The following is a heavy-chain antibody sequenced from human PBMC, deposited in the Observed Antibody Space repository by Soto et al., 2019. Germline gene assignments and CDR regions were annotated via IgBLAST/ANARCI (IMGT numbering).Heavy chain of an antibody. CDR1: GGSISSYY. CDR2: FYYSGST. Sequence: QVQLQESGPGLVKPSETLSLTCTVSGGSISSYYWSWIRQPPGKGLEWIGCFYYSGSTNYNPSLKSRVTISVDTSKKQFSLKLRSVTAADTAVYYCARGGWKLFDYWGQGTLVTVSS. J-gene: IGHJ4*02. V-gene: IGHV4-59*01. CDR3: ARGGWKLFDY. D-gene: IGHD6-19*01.